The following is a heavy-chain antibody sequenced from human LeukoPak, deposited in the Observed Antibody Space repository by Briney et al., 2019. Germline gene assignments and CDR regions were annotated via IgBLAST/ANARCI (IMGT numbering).Heavy chain of an antibody. V-gene: IGHV4-34*01. CDR1: GGSFSGYY. CDR2: INHSGGT. Sequence: PSETLSLTCAVYGGSFSGYYWSWIRQPPGKGLEWIGEINHSGGTNYNPSLKSRATISVDTSKNQFSLKLSSVTAADTAVYYCASPPRRIYCSGGSCYQDYYYYYGMDVWGQGTTVTVSS. J-gene: IGHJ6*02. CDR3: ASPPRRIYCSGGSCYQDYYYYYGMDV. D-gene: IGHD2-15*01.